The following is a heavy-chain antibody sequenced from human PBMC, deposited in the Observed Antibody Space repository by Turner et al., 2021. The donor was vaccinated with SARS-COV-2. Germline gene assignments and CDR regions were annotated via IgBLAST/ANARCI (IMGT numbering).Heavy chain of an antibody. CDR1: GGSISSYY. D-gene: IGHD3-3*01. J-gene: IGHJ6*02. Sequence: QVQLQESGPGLVKPSETLSLTCTVSGGSISSYYWSWIRPPPGKGLEWIGYIYYSGSTNYNPSLKSRVTISVDTSKNQFSLKLSSVTAADTAVYYCARHPLNYDFWSGYYYYGMDVWGQGTTVTVSS. CDR3: ARHPLNYDFWSGYYYYGMDV. V-gene: IGHV4-59*08. CDR2: IYYSGST.